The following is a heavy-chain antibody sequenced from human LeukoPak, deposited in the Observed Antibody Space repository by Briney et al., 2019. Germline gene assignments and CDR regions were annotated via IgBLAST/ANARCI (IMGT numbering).Heavy chain of an antibody. CDR1: GGSISSGGYS. CDR3: ARDSTRGFRLLRFGDY. J-gene: IGHJ4*02. CDR2: IYHSGST. V-gene: IGHV4-30-2*01. Sequence: SQTLSLTCAVSGGSISSGGYSWSWIRQPPGKGLEWIGYIYHSGSTYYNPSLKSRVTISVDRSKNQFSLKLSSVTAADTAVYYCARDSTRGFRLLRFGDYWGQGTLVTVSS. D-gene: IGHD5-12*01.